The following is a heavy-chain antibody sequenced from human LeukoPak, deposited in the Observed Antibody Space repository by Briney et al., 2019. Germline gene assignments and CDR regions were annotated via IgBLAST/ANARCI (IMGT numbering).Heavy chain of an antibody. CDR3: ASLYCSGGSCQNYYYYGMDV. CDR2: IYYSGST. Sequence: SETLSLTCTVSGGSISSSSYYWGWIRQPPGKGLEWIGSIYYSGSTYYNPSLKSRVTISVDTSKNQFSLKLSSVTAADTAVYYCASLYCSGGSCQNYYYYGMDVWGQGTTVTVSS. CDR1: GGSISSSSYY. J-gene: IGHJ6*02. V-gene: IGHV4-39*01. D-gene: IGHD2-15*01.